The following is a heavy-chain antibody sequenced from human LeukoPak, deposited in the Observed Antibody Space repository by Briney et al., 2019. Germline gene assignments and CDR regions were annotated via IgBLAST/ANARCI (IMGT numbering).Heavy chain of an antibody. D-gene: IGHD1-14*01. CDR3: ARALRRKNRPYYYYYYMDV. Sequence: ASVKVSCKASGYTFTSYDINWVRQATGQGLEWMGWMNPNSGNTGYAQKFQGRVTITRNTSISTAYMELSSLRSEDTAVYYCARALRRKNRPYYYYYYMDVWGKGTTVTVSS. CDR2: MNPNSGNT. V-gene: IGHV1-8*03. J-gene: IGHJ6*03. CDR1: GYTFTSYD.